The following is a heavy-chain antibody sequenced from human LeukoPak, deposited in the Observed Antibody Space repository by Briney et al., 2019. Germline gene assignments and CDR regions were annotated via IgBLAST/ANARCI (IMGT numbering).Heavy chain of an antibody. CDR3: ARGLRGDTAMGSNWFDP. V-gene: IGHV4-59*08. J-gene: IGHJ5*02. CDR1: GGSISSYY. Sequence: PSETLSLTCTVSGGSISSYYWSWIRQPPGKGLEWVGYIYYSGGTYYNPSLKSRVTISVDTSKNQFSLKLSSVTAADTAVYYCARGLRGDTAMGSNWFDPWGRGTLVTVSS. CDR2: IYYSGGT. D-gene: IGHD5-18*01.